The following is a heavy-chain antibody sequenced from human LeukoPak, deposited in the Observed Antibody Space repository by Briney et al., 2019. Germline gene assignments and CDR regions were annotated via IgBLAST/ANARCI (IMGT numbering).Heavy chain of an antibody. J-gene: IGHJ4*02. Sequence: SETLSLTCTVSGGSISSYYWSWIRQPPGKGLEWIGYIYYSGSTYYNPSLKSRVTISVDTSKNQFSLKLSSVTAADTAVYYCATHLSIFGVDQFDYWGQGTLVTVSS. CDR2: IYYSGST. D-gene: IGHD3-3*01. CDR1: GGSISSYY. CDR3: ATHLSIFGVDQFDY. V-gene: IGHV4-59*08.